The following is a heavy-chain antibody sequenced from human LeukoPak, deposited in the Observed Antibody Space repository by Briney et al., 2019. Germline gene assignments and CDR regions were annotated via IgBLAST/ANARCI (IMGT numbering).Heavy chain of an antibody. J-gene: IGHJ4*02. CDR3: ARATNYYDSSGFCYFDY. V-gene: IGHV4-30-4*01. CDR1: GGSISSGDYY. Sequence: SGTLSLTCTVSGGSISSGDYYWSWIRQPPGKGLEWIGYIYYSGSTYYNPSLKSRVTISVDTSKNQFSLKLSSVTAADTAVYYCARATNYYDSSGFCYFDYWGQGTLVTVSS. CDR2: IYYSGST. D-gene: IGHD3-22*01.